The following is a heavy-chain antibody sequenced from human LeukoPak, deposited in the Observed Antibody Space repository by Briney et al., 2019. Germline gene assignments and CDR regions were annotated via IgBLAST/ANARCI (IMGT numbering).Heavy chain of an antibody. CDR3: AXVXXGLYXLLSGSYYYYGMDV. Sequence: PSETLSLTCAVYGGSFSGYYWSWIRQPPGKGLEWIGEIXHSGSTNYNPSLKSRVTISVDTSKNQFSLKLSSVTAADTAVYYCAXVXXGLYXLLSGSYYYYGMDVWGQGTTVTVSS. D-gene: IGHD2-2*01. V-gene: IGHV4-34*01. CDR1: GGSFSGYY. CDR2: IXHSGST. J-gene: IGHJ6*02.